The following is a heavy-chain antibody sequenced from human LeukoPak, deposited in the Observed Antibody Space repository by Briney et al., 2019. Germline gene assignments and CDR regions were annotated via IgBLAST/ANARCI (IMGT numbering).Heavy chain of an antibody. Sequence: GGSLRLSCTASGFTFSSYAMSWVRQAPGKGLEWVSAISGSGGSRYYADSVKGRFTISRDNSKNTLYLQMNSLRAEDTAVYSCARASGPFDYWGQGTLVTVSS. CDR3: ARASGPFDY. CDR2: ISGSGGSR. D-gene: IGHD3-10*01. V-gene: IGHV3-23*01. CDR1: GFTFSSYA. J-gene: IGHJ4*02.